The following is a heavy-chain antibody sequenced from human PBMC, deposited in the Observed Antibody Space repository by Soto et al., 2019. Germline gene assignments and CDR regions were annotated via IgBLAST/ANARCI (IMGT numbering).Heavy chain of an antibody. CDR3: ARDILTARPDPLLPYFMDV. Sequence: QVQLVQSGAEVKKPGASVKVSCKASGYTFTSYGISWVRQAPGQGLEWMGWISAYNGNTNYAQKLQGRVTMTTDTSTSTAYMELRSLRSDDTAVYYCARDILTARPDPLLPYFMDVWGKGTTVTVSS. CDR1: GYTFTSYG. CDR2: ISAYNGNT. D-gene: IGHD6-6*01. J-gene: IGHJ6*03. V-gene: IGHV1-18*01.